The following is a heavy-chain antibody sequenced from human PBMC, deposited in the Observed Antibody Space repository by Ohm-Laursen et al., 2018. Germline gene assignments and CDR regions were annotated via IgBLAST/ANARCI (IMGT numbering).Heavy chain of an antibody. D-gene: IGHD1-26*01. Sequence: SLRLSCTASGFTFSDYYMSWLRQSPGKGLEWVSYISSSGVTIYYADSVKGRFTISRDNAKNSLYLQMNSLRAEDTAVYYCARDRAVVGADAFDIWGQGTMVTVSS. CDR3: ARDRAVVGADAFDI. CDR1: GFTFSDYY. J-gene: IGHJ3*02. CDR2: ISSSGVTI. V-gene: IGHV3-11*01.